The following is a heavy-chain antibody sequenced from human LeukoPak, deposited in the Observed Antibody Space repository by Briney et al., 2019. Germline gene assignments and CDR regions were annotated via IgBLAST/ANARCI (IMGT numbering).Heavy chain of an antibody. V-gene: IGHV4-39*07. J-gene: IGHJ5*02. CDR1: GGSISSSSHY. CDR3: ARSPTFRGWFDP. D-gene: IGHD2/OR15-2a*01. CDR2: ISNSGST. Sequence: SETLSLTCTVSGGSISSSSHYWGWIRQPPGKGLEWIGSISNSGSTYYNPSLKSRVTISVDTSNNQFSLKLSSVTAADTAVYYCARSPTFRGWFDPWGQGNLVTVSS.